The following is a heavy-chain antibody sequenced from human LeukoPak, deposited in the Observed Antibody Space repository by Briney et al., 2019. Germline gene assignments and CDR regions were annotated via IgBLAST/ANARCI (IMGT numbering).Heavy chain of an antibody. Sequence: SVKVSCKSSGGTFSSYAISWVRQAPGQGLEWMGGIIPIFGTANYAQKFQGRVTITADESTSTAYMELSSLRSEDTAVYYCASGYSPFFVDYWGQGTLVTVSS. D-gene: IGHD3-22*01. V-gene: IGHV1-69*13. CDR3: ASGYSPFFVDY. J-gene: IGHJ4*02. CDR1: GGTFSSYA. CDR2: IIPIFGTA.